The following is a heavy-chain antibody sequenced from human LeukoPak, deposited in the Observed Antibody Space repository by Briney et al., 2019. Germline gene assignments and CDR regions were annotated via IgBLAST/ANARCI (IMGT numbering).Heavy chain of an antibody. Sequence: PGGSLRLSCAASGFSFSSYGMHWIRQAPGKGLVWVAVTWYDGSNKYYADSVKGRFTISRDNSKNTLYLQMNILRAEDTAVYYCAKEYYYGSGSYYTKPYFFDYWGQGTLVTVSS. V-gene: IGHV3-33*06. CDR1: GFSFSSYG. D-gene: IGHD3-10*01. CDR2: TWYDGSNK. J-gene: IGHJ4*02. CDR3: AKEYYYGSGSYYTKPYFFDY.